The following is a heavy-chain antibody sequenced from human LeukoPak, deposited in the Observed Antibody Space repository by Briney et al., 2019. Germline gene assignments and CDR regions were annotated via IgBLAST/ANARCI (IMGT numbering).Heavy chain of an antibody. CDR3: AKGAKYYDILTGYPEKYYYYGMDV. CDR1: GYTFTSYG. CDR2: SSAYNGNT. D-gene: IGHD3-9*01. Sequence: ASVKVSCKASGYTFTSYGISWVRQAPGQGLEGMGWSSAYNGNTNYAQKLQGRVTMTTDTSTSTAYMELRSLRSDDTAVYYCAKGAKYYDILTGYPEKYYYYGMDVWGQGTTVTVSS. V-gene: IGHV1-18*01. J-gene: IGHJ6*02.